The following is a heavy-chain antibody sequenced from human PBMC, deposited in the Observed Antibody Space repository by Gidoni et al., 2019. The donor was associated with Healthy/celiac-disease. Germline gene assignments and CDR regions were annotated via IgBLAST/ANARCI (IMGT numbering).Heavy chain of an antibody. CDR3: ARVYFSSGWYGGVDY. V-gene: IGHV3-33*01. CDR2: IWYDGSNK. J-gene: IGHJ4*02. Sequence: QVQLVESGGGVVQPGRSLRLSCAASGFTSSSYGMHWVRQAPGKGLEWVAVIWYDGSNKYYADSVKGRFTISRDNSKNTLYLQMNSLRAEDTAVYYCARVYFSSGWYGGVDYWGQGTLVTVSS. D-gene: IGHD6-19*01. CDR1: GFTSSSYG.